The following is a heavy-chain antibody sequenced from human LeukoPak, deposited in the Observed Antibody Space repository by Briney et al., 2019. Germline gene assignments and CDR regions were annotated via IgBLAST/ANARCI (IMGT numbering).Heavy chain of an antibody. Sequence: GGSLRLSCAASGFTFDDYAMHWVRQVPGKGLEWVSLISRDGGSTYYGDSVKGRFTISRDKSKNILYLHMNSLRSEVSAFYYCTADPDNRGYSVSVRRYFQYWGQGTLVTVSS. CDR1: GFTFDDYA. CDR3: TADPDNRGYSVSVRRYFQY. CDR2: ISRDGGST. V-gene: IGHV3-43*02. J-gene: IGHJ1*01. D-gene: IGHD3-22*01.